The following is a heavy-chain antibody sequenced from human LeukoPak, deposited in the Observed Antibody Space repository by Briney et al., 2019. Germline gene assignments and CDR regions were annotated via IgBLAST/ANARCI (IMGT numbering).Heavy chain of an antibody. Sequence: SQTLSLTCTVSGVSIGCGDYYWSWIRQPPGKGLEWIGYIYYSGSTNYNPSLKSRVTMSLDTSKNQFSLKLSSVTAADTAVYHCARDSGSNFDYWGQGTLVTVSS. CDR1: GVSIGCGDYY. V-gene: IGHV4-61*08. CDR2: IYYSGST. J-gene: IGHJ4*02. D-gene: IGHD3/OR15-3a*01. CDR3: ARDSGSNFDY.